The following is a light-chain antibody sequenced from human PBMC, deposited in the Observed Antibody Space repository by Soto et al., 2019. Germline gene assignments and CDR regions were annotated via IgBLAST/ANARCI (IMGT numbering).Light chain of an antibody. CDR2: KAS. J-gene: IGKJ4*01. Sequence: DIPITQSPSTLSASVGDRVTITCRASQSISYWLAWYQQKPGKAPNLLIYKASTLESGVPSRFSGSGSGTEFTLTISSLQPDDFSTYYCQQYASYPLTFGGGTKVEIK. CDR1: QSISYW. V-gene: IGKV1-5*03. CDR3: QQYASYPLT.